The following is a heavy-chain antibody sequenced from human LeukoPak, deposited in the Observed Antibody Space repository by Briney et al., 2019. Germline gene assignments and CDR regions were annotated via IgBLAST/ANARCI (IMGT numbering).Heavy chain of an antibody. V-gene: IGHV1-2*02. J-gene: IGHJ2*01. CDR2: INPNSGGT. CDR1: GYTFTGYY. D-gene: IGHD6-19*01. Sequence: ASVKVSCKASGYTFTGYYMHWVRQAPGQELEWMGWINPNSGGTNYAQNFQGRVTMTRDTSISTAYMELSRLKSDDTAVYYCARDGEAVAGTRLPNYWYFDLWGRGTLVTVSS. CDR3: ARDGEAVAGTRLPNYWYFDL.